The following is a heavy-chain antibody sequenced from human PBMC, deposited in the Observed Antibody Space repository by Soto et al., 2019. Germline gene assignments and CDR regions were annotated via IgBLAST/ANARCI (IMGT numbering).Heavy chain of an antibody. CDR3: ARADLGGVGSITHSSSWYGGWYYFDY. CDR2: IYYSGST. CDR1: GGSISSYY. Sequence: SETLSLTCTVSGGSISSYYWSWIRQPPGKGLEWIGYIYYSGSTNYNPSPKSRVTISVDTSKNQFSLKLSSVTAADTAVYYCARADLGGVGSITHSSSWYGGWYYFDYWGQGTLVTVSS. D-gene: IGHD6-13*01. J-gene: IGHJ4*02. V-gene: IGHV4-59*01.